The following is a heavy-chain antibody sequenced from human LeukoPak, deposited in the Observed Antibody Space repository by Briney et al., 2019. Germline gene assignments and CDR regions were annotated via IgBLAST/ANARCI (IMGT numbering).Heavy chain of an antibody. CDR3: AKGGRPWFGELFFDY. CDR2: ISSSSSYI. CDR1: GFTFSSYS. V-gene: IGHV3-21*01. Sequence: PGGSLRLSCAASGFTFSSYSMNWVRQAPGKGLEWVSSISSSSSYIYYADSVKGRFTISRDNAKNSLYLQMNSLRAEDTAVYYCAKGGRPWFGELFFDYWGQGTLVTVSS. D-gene: IGHD3-10*01. J-gene: IGHJ4*02.